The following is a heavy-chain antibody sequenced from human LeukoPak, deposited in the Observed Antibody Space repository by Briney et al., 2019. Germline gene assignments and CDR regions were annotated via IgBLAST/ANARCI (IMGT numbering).Heavy chain of an antibody. J-gene: IGHJ4*02. V-gene: IGHV4-38-2*01. D-gene: IGHD3-3*01. Sequence: GSLRLSCAASGFTFSSYGMSWVRQAPGKGLEWIGSIYYSGSTYYTPSLKSRVTISVDMSKNQFSLNLSSVTAADTAVYYCARSWGYDFWSGNLLDYWGQGTLVTVSS. CDR2: IYYSGST. CDR3: ARSWGYDFWSGNLLDY. CDR1: GFTFSSYG.